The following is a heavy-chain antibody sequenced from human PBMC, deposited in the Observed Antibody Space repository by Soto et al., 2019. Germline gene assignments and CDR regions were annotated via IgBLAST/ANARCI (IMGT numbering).Heavy chain of an antibody. V-gene: IGHV3-23*01. Sequence: LSLSCAASGFGFRTHALSWVRQAPGKGLEWLSSITNTGITTHYADSVKGRFTISRENSRNTLHLQMNNLRVDDTAVYYCAKGFDYGDTKHIDHWGQGTLVTVSS. CDR1: GFGFRTHA. CDR2: ITNTGITT. J-gene: IGHJ4*02. CDR3: AKGFDYGDTKHIDH. D-gene: IGHD4-17*01.